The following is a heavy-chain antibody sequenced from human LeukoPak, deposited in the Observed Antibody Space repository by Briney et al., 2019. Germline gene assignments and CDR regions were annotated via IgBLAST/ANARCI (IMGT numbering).Heavy chain of an antibody. V-gene: IGHV1-2*02. CDR2: INPKSGAT. CDR1: GYTFTGYY. Sequence: ASVKVSCKASGYTFTGYYMHWVRQAPGQGLEWMGWINPKSGATNYPQKFQGRVTMTRDTSISTAYMELSRLRSDDTAVYYCARGYYDYVWGSYRFDYWGQGTLVTVSS. CDR3: ARGYYDYVWGSYRFDY. D-gene: IGHD3-16*02. J-gene: IGHJ4*02.